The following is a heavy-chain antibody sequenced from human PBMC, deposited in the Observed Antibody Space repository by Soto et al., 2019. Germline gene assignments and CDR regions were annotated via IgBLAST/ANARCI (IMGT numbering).Heavy chain of an antibody. J-gene: IGHJ5*02. V-gene: IGHV4-59*01. Sequence: LSLTCTVSGGSISNYYWTCVRQPPVKGLEWIGYVYYSGSTNYNPSLESRVTISIDASKNQFSLKMKSVTAADTAVYYCVRDYLLTGFDPWGQGALVTVSS. CDR2: VYYSGST. CDR1: GGSISNYY. D-gene: IGHD3-9*01. CDR3: VRDYLLTGFDP.